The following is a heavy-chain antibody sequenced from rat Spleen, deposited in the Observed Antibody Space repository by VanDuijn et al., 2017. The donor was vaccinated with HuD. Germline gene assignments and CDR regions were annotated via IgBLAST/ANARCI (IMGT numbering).Heavy chain of an antibody. CDR2: ISLDGTRT. V-gene: IGHV5-29*01. J-gene: IGHJ2*01. CDR3: ASLFNSGLFDY. CDR1: GFNLSNYA. D-gene: IGHD4-4*01. Sequence: EVQLVESGGGLVQPGRSLKLSCAASGFNLSNYAMAWVRQAPMTGLEWVATISLDGTRTYHRASVKGRFTISRDNAKNTQYLQMDSLRSEETATYYCASLFNSGLFDYWGQGVMVTVSS.